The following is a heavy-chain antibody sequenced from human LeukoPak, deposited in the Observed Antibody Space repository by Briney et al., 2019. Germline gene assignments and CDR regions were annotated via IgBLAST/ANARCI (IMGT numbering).Heavy chain of an antibody. Sequence: GGSLRHSCAASGFNLDEFAVHWVRQAAGERLEWVSLISWNGHSSFYVDSVKGPFTIPRDHIKHSLYLQMNRLQPEDPALAYLAKDMWAGDYFVSGSYYWIDSWGQGTLVTVSS. D-gene: IGHD3-22*01. CDR3: AKDMWAGDYFVSGSYYWIDS. CDR2: ISWNGHSS. CDR1: GFNLDEFA. V-gene: IGHV3-43D*03. J-gene: IGHJ5*01.